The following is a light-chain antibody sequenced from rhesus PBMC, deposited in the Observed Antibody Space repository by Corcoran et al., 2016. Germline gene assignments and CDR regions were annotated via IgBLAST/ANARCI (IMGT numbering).Light chain of an antibody. CDR3: LQYSSSPWT. CDR2: AAS. CDR1: QSIGSN. Sequence: AIQMTQSPSSLSASVGDTVTITCRASQSIGSNLAWYQQKPGKFPKLLIYAASNLQSEVPSRFSGSGSGTDFTLTISSLQLEDFATYYCLQYSSSPWTFGQGTKVEIK. J-gene: IGKJ1*01. V-gene: IGKV1-59*02.